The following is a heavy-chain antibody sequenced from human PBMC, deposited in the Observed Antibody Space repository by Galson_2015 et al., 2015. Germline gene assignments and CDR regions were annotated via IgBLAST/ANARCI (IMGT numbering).Heavy chain of an antibody. V-gene: IGHV1-69*02. Sequence: SVKVSCKASGGTFSSYTISWVRQAPGQGLGWMGRIIPILGIANYAQKFQGRVTITADKSTSTAYMELSSLRSEDTAVYYCASGGGSLYDSSGYYSYWGQGTLVTVSS. CDR3: ASGGGSLYDSSGYYSY. CDR1: GGTFSSYT. CDR2: IIPILGIA. D-gene: IGHD3-22*01. J-gene: IGHJ4*02.